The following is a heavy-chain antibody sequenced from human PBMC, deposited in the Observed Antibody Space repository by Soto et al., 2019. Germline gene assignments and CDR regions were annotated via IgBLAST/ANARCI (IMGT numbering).Heavy chain of an antibody. D-gene: IGHD2-15*01. Sequence: EVQLVESGGGLVQPGGSLRLSCAASEFTVTSNYMSWVRQAPGKGLEWVSVIYSGGSTYYADFVKGRFTISRDNSKNTVYLQMNSLRAEDTAVYYCARATYCTGGNCLLDYWGQGTLVPVSS. CDR3: ARATYCTGGNCLLDY. CDR2: IYSGGST. J-gene: IGHJ4*02. V-gene: IGHV3-53*04. CDR1: EFTVTSNY.